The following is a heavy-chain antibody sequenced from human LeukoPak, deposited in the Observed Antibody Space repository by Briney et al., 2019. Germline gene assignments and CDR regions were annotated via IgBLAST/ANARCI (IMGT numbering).Heavy chain of an antibody. CDR2: IYYSGST. CDR1: GGSISGGSYY. D-gene: IGHD3-10*01. CDR3: VRVYYDSETR. V-gene: IGHV4-39*01. J-gene: IGHJ4*02. Sequence: SETLSLTCTVSGGSISGGSYYWGWIRQPPGKGLEWIGNIYYSGSTYYNPSLKSRVTISVDTSKNQFSLNLSSVTAADTAVYYCVRVYYDSETRWGQGTLVTVSS.